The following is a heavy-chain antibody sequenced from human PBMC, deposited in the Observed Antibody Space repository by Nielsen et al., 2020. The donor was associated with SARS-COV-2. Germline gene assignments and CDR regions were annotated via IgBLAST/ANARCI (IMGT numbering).Heavy chain of an antibody. CDR1: GFTFGDYA. V-gene: IGHV3-49*04. CDR2: IRSKAYGGTT. J-gene: IGHJ4*02. Sequence: GESLKISCTASGFTFGDYAMSWVRQAPGKGLEWVGFIRSKAYGGTTEYAASVKGRFTISRDDSKSIAYLQMNSLRAEDTALYHCARDLNWNYVGLGANWGQGTLVTVSS. CDR3: ARDLNWNYVGLGAN. D-gene: IGHD1-7*01.